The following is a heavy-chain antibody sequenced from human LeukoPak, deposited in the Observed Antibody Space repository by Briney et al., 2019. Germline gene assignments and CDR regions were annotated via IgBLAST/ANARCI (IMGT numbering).Heavy chain of an antibody. CDR3: ARHEHYAFWSGYLLDY. D-gene: IGHD3-3*01. J-gene: IGHJ4*02. CDR2: IYYSGST. Sequence: SETLSLTCTVSGGYINSSSYYWGWIRQPPGKGLEWIGSIYYSGSTYYNPSLKSRVTISVDTSKNQFSLKLSSVTAADTAVYYCARHEHYAFWSGYLLDYWGQGTLVTVSS. CDR1: GGYINSSSYY. V-gene: IGHV4-39*01.